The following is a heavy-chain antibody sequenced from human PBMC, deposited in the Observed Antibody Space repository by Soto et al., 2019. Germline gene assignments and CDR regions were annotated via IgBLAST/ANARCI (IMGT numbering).Heavy chain of an antibody. CDR1: GGTFSSYT. V-gene: IGHV1-69*02. CDR2: IIPILGIA. J-gene: IGHJ4*02. D-gene: IGHD6-19*01. Sequence: QVQLVQSGAEVKKPGSSVKVSCKASGGTFSSYTISWVRQAPGQGLEWMGRIIPILGIANYAQKFQGRVTITADKSTSPAYMELSSLRSEDTAVYYCASSRYSSGGHTRYYFDYCGQGTLVTVSS. CDR3: ASSRYSSGGHTRYYFDY.